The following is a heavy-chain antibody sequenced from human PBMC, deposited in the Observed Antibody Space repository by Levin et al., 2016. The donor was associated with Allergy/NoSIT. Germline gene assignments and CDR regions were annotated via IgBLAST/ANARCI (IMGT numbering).Heavy chain of an antibody. J-gene: IGHJ6*02. Sequence: SGPTLVKPTETLTLTCTVSGFSLSNARMGVSWIRQPPGKALEWLAHIFSNDEKSYSTSLKSRLTISKDTSKSQVVLTMTNMDPVDTATYYCARIEYGPLEWFGYYYYYYGMDVWGQGTTVTVSS. CDR3: ARIEYGPLEWFGYYYYYYGMDV. CDR1: GFSLSNARMG. V-gene: IGHV2-26*01. D-gene: IGHD3-3*01. CDR2: IFSNDEK.